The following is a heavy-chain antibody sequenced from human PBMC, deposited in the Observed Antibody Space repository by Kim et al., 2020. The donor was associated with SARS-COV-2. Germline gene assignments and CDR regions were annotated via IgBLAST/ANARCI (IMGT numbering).Heavy chain of an antibody. J-gene: IGHJ5*02. CDR2: IYYSGST. CDR1: GGSISSYY. CDR3: ARDGSGSYYMYNWFDP. D-gene: IGHD3-10*01. V-gene: IGHV4-59*13. Sequence: SETLSLTCTVSGGSISSYYWSWIRQPPGKGLEWIGYIYYSGSTNYNPSLKSRVTISVDTSKNQFSLKLSSVTAADTAVYYCARDGSGSYYMYNWFDPWGQGTLVTVSS.